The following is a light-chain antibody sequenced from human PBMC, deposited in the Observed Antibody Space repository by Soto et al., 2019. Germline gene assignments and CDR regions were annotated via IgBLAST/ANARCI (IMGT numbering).Light chain of an antibody. Sequence: DTVMTQSPLSLPVTPGEPASISCWSSQSLLHTDGYNYLDWYLQKPGQSPQLLIYLGSYRASGVPDRFSGSGSRTDFTLKISRVEAEEVGVYYCMQALQTPPTFGQGTKLEI. CDR3: MQALQTPPT. J-gene: IGKJ1*01. CDR2: LGS. V-gene: IGKV2-28*01. CDR1: QSLLHTDGYNY.